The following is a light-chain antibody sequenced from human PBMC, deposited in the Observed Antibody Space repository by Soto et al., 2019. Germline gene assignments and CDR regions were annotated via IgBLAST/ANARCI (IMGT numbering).Light chain of an antibody. Sequence: EVVLTQSPGTLSLSPGERATLSCRASQSVGGTYLAWYQQKPGQAPRLLIFGASSRATGIPDRFSGSGSGTDFTLTISRLEPEDFAVFYCQQYGSSSITFGQGTRLENK. J-gene: IGKJ5*01. CDR2: GAS. V-gene: IGKV3-20*01. CDR1: QSVGGTY. CDR3: QQYGSSSIT.